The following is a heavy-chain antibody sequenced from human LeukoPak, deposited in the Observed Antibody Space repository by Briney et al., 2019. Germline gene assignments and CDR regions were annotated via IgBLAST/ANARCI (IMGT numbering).Heavy chain of an antibody. Sequence: GASVKVSCKTSGYRFSDYYMHWVRQAPGQGLEWMGWVNSNSGGTHYAQKFEGRVTMTRDTSISTAYMELSRLKSDDTAVYYRARGYCSGGSCYHFESWGQRTLVTVSS. J-gene: IGHJ4*02. CDR3: ARGYCSGGSCYHFES. V-gene: IGHV1-2*02. CDR2: VNSNSGGT. CDR1: GYRFSDYY. D-gene: IGHD2-15*01.